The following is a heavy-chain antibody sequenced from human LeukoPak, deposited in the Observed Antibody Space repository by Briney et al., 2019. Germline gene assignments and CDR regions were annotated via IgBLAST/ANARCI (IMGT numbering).Heavy chain of an antibody. CDR2: IRYDGTKE. Sequence: GGSLRLSCAASGFTFSSYGMHWVRQAPGKGLEWVAFIRYDGTKEYYADSVKGRFTISRDNSKNTLYLQMNRLRAEDTAVYFCAKDGDSSGYDLSYWGKGTLVTVSS. CDR3: AKDGDSSGYDLSY. V-gene: IGHV3-30*02. CDR1: GFTFSSYG. D-gene: IGHD3-22*01. J-gene: IGHJ4*02.